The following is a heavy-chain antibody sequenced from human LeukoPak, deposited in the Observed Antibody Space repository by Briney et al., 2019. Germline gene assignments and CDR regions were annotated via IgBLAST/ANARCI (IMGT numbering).Heavy chain of an antibody. CDR2: IIPIFGTA. D-gene: IGHD1-1*01. Sequence: SVKVSCKASGGTFSNYAISWERQAPGQGLEWMGGIIPIFGTANYAQEFQSRVTITRDTSISTAYMELRSLRSDDTAVYYCARVQLDRSGEPFDYWGQGTLVTVSS. J-gene: IGHJ4*02. CDR3: ARVQLDRSGEPFDY. V-gene: IGHV1-69*05. CDR1: GGTFSNYA.